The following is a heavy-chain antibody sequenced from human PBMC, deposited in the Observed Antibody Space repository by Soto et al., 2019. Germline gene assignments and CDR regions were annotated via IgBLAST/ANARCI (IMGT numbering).Heavy chain of an antibody. V-gene: IGHV4-30-2*01. CDR1: GGSISSGGYS. D-gene: IGHD3-10*01. J-gene: IGHJ5*02. CDR2: IYHSGST. Sequence: PSETLSLTCAVSGGSISSGGYSWSWIRQPPGKGLEWIGYIYHSGSTYYNPSLKSRVTILVDRSKNQFSLKLSSVTAADTAVYFCARTYYYRSGTYFAWFDPWGQGTLVTVSS. CDR3: ARTYYYRSGTYFAWFDP.